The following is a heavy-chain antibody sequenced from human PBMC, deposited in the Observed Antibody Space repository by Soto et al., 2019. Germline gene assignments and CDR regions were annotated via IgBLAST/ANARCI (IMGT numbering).Heavy chain of an antibody. Sequence: GESLKISCKGSGYSFTSYWISWVRQMPGKGLEWMGRIDPSDSYTNYSPSFQGHVTISADKSISTAYLQWSSLKASDTAMYYCSRPIEFGDYYYGMDVWGQGTTVTVSS. D-gene: IGHD1-26*01. CDR2: IDPSDSYT. CDR3: SRPIEFGDYYYGMDV. CDR1: GYSFTSYW. V-gene: IGHV5-10-1*01. J-gene: IGHJ6*02.